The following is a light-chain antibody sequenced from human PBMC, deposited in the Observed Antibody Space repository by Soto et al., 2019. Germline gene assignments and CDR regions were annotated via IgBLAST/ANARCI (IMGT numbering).Light chain of an antibody. Sequence: EIVLTQSPDTLSLSPGDRATLSCRASQSINNYLAWYQQKPGQAPRLLIYDGSNRATGIPARFSGSGSGTDFTLTISSLQSEDFAVYYCQQYNNWPLWTFGQGTKVDIK. CDR3: QQYNNWPLWT. J-gene: IGKJ1*01. CDR1: QSINNY. CDR2: DGS. V-gene: IGKV3-11*01.